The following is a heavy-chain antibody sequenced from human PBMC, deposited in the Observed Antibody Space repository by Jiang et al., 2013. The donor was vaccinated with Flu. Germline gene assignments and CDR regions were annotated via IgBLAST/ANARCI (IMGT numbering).Heavy chain of an antibody. J-gene: IGHJ6*04. CDR2: ISGSGGST. CDR3: AKDRRIAVAGYPDYYYYGMDV. V-gene: IGHV3-23*01. Sequence: QLLESGGGLVQPGGSLRLSCAASGFTFSSYAMSWVRQAPGKGLEWVSAISGSGGSTYYADSVKGRFTISRDNSKNTLYLQMNSLRAEDTAVYYCAKDRRIAVAGYPDYYYYGMDVWGKGTTVTVSS. CDR1: GFTFSSYA. D-gene: IGHD6-19*01.